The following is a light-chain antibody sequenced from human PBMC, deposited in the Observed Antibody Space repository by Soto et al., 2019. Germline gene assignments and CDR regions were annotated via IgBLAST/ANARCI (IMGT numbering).Light chain of an antibody. Sequence: ELVMTQSPATLSLSPGESAALSCRDSQSVISTYLAWYKQKPGQAPRLLIYGASSRATGIPDRLSGSGSGTDLNLTISRLEPEDFAVYYCQQYGSSPITCGQGTRLEIK. CDR2: GAS. J-gene: IGKJ5*01. CDR3: QQYGSSPIT. CDR1: QSVISTY. V-gene: IGKV3-20*01.